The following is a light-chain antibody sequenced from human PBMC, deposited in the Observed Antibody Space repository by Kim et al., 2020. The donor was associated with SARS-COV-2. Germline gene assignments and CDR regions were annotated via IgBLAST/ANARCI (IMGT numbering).Light chain of an antibody. Sequence: ASLGDIVTITCRASQDIRHDLGWYQQNPGRAPKRLIYGASSLQSGVPSRFSGSGSGTEFTLTINSLQPEDFATYFCLQHNTYPITCGQGTRLEIK. J-gene: IGKJ5*01. CDR1: QDIRHD. V-gene: IGKV1-17*01. CDR3: LQHNTYPIT. CDR2: GAS.